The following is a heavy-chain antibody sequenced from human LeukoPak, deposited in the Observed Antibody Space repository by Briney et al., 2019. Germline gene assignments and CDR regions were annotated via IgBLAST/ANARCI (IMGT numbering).Heavy chain of an antibody. Sequence: SETLSLTCTVSGGSISSYYWSWIRQPPGKGLEWIGYIYYSGSTNYSPSLKSRVTISVDTSKNQFSLKLSSVTAADTAVYYCARGTIGGLLFRFDYWGQGTLVTVSS. CDR3: ARGTIGGLLFRFDY. V-gene: IGHV4-59*01. D-gene: IGHD2-21*02. J-gene: IGHJ4*02. CDR1: GGSISSYY. CDR2: IYYSGST.